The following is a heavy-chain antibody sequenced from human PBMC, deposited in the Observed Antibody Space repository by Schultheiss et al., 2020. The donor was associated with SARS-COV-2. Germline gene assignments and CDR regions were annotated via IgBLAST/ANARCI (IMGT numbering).Heavy chain of an antibody. V-gene: IGHV4-59*12. CDR1: GGSISSYY. CDR2: IYYSGST. D-gene: IGHD4-17*01. CDR3: ARGGPRTTLNY. J-gene: IGHJ4*02. Sequence: SETLSLTCTVSGGSISSYYWSWIRQPPGKGLECIGYIYYSGSTNYNPSLKSRVTISVDTSKNQFSLKLSSVTAADTAVYYCARGGPRTTLNYWGQGTLVTVSS.